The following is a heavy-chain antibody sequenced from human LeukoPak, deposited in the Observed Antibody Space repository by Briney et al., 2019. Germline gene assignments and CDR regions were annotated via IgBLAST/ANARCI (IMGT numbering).Heavy chain of an antibody. CDR2: IYYSGST. Sequence: SETLSLTCTVSGGSISSYYWSWIRQPPGKGLEWIAYIYYSGSTNYNPSLKSRVTISVDTSKNQFSLKLSSVTAADTAVYYCARSSSGFPRPTMIVVATVGFDPWGQGTLVTVSS. V-gene: IGHV4-59*01. CDR3: ARSSSGFPRPTMIVVATVGFDP. J-gene: IGHJ5*02. D-gene: IGHD3-22*01. CDR1: GGSISSYY.